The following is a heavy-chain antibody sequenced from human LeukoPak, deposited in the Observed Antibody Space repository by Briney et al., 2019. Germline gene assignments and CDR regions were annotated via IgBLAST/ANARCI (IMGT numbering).Heavy chain of an antibody. Sequence: GGSLRLSCAASGFTFSSYWMHWVRQAPGKGLVWVSRINSDGSSTSYADSVKGRFTISRDNSKNTLYLQMNSLRAEDTAVYYCASMNRRDGYNLWGQGTLVTVSS. J-gene: IGHJ4*02. V-gene: IGHV3-74*01. D-gene: IGHD5-24*01. CDR2: INSDGSST. CDR1: GFTFSSYW. CDR3: ASMNRRDGYNL.